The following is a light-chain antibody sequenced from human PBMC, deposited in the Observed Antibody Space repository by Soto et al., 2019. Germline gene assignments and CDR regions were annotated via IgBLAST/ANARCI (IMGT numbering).Light chain of an antibody. J-gene: IGKJ3*01. Sequence: DIQMTQSPSSLSASVGDRVTITCRASQDIRNGVGWFQQKPGKAPKRLIYAASGLESGVPSRFSGSGSGTEFSLTISSVQPEDFATYYCLQHNSYPFTFGPGTKVDIK. CDR1: QDIRNG. V-gene: IGKV1-17*01. CDR3: LQHNSYPFT. CDR2: AAS.